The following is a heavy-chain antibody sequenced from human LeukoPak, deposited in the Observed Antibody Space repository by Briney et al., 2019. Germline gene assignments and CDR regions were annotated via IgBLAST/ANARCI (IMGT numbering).Heavy chain of an antibody. CDR1: GGSISRGSYY. CDR2: IYTSGST. Sequence: SETLSLTCTVSGGSISRGSYYWSWIRQPAGKGLEWIGRIYTSGSTNYNPSLKSRVTISVDTSKNQFSLKLSSVTAADTAVYYCARTPRSTGYMDVWGKGTTGTVSS. J-gene: IGHJ6*03. V-gene: IGHV4-61*02. CDR3: ARTPRSTGYMDV.